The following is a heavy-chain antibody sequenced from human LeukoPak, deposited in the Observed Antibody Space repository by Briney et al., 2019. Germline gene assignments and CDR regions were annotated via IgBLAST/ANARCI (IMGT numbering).Heavy chain of an antibody. CDR3: ARDFDY. CDR1: GGPLSSGSYY. Sequence: SETLSLTCTVSGGPLSSGSYYWGWIRQPPGKGLEWIGSIYYSGSIYFSGSSDYNPSLKSRVTISGDTSKNHFSLRLSSVTAADTAVYYCARDFDYWGQGTLVTVSS. V-gene: IGHV4-39*07. CDR2: SIYYSGSIYFSGSS. J-gene: IGHJ4*02.